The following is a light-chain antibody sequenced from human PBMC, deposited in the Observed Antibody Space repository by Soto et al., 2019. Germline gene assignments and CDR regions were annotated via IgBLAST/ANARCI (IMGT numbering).Light chain of an antibody. CDR1: HPLTGSTY. Sequence: DIVLTQSPGTLSLSPGERAALSCTASHPLTGSTYLGWYQQKPGQPPRLLIFAASRRATGIPDRFSGSGSGTDFTLTISRVEPGDFGVYYCQQYGSSPPYTFGLGTKLDIK. J-gene: IGKJ2*01. CDR2: AAS. CDR3: QQYGSSPPYT. V-gene: IGKV3-20*01.